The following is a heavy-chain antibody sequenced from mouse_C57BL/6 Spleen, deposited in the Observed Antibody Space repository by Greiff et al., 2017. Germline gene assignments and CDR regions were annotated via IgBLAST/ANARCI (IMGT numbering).Heavy chain of an antibody. Sequence: EVQLQQSGPELVKPGASVKISCKASGYSFTDYNMNWVNQSNGQSLEWIGVINPNYGTTSYNQKFKGKATLTVDQSSSTAYMQLNSLTSEDSAVYYSAKGPSLARYFDVWGTGTTVTVSS. V-gene: IGHV1-39*01. J-gene: IGHJ1*03. CDR1: GYSFTDYN. D-gene: IGHD1-2*01. CDR2: INPNYGTT. CDR3: AKGPSLARYFDV.